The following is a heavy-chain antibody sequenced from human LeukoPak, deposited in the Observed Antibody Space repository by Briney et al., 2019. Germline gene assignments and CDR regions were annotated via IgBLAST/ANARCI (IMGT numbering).Heavy chain of an antibody. D-gene: IGHD6-19*01. J-gene: IGHJ4*02. CDR1: GFTFSDYY. V-gene: IGHV3-11*01. CDR2: ISSSGSTI. Sequence: GGSLRLSCAASGFTFSDYYMSWIRQAPGKGLEWVSYISSSGSTIYYADSVRGRFTISRDNSKNTLYLQMNSLRAEDTAVYYCAKDPRIAVAGAPNENFDYWGQGTLVTVSS. CDR3: AKDPRIAVAGAPNENFDY.